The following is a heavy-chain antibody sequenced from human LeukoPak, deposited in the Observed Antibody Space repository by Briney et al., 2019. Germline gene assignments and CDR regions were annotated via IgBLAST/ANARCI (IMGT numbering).Heavy chain of an antibody. CDR3: AKMTYYYDSSGYYVFDY. CDR1: RFTFSSYA. V-gene: IGHV3-23*01. CDR2: ISGSGGST. Sequence: PGGSLRLSCAASRFTFSSYAMSWVRQAPGKGLEWVSAISGSGGSTYYADSVKGRFTISRDNSKNTLYLQMNSLRAEDTAVYYCAKMTYYYDSSGYYVFDYWGQGTLVTVSS. J-gene: IGHJ4*02. D-gene: IGHD3-22*01.